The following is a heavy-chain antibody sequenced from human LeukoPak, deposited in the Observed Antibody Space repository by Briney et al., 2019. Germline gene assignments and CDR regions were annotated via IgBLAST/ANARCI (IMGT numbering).Heavy chain of an antibody. V-gene: IGHV3-53*01. Sequence: PGGSLRLSCAASGFTDSDNYMRWVRQAPGKGLEWVSVIYSGGSTDYADSVKGRFTISRDISNNTLSLQMSSLRAEDTAVYFCAGGTNFWSGYSFDSWGQGTLVTVSS. CDR1: GFTDSDNY. CDR3: AGGTNFWSGYSFDS. J-gene: IGHJ4*02. CDR2: IYSGGST. D-gene: IGHD3-3*01.